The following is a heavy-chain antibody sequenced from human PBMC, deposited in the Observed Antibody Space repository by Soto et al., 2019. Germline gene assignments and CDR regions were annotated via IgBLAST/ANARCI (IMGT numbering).Heavy chain of an antibody. CDR3: ARDLRSPDYDSTNYNRGPGWFDP. CDR2: IHSTGGT. J-gene: IGHJ5*02. Sequence: KLSETLSLTCSVSGGSISSGGLYWSWIRQHPGKGLEWLGYIHSTGGTFYNPSLKSRLTISIDTSRNQFSLNLISVTAADTAMYYCARDLRSPDYDSTNYNRGPGWFDPWGQGTLVTVSS. V-gene: IGHV4-31*03. D-gene: IGHD3-16*01. CDR1: GGSISSGGLY.